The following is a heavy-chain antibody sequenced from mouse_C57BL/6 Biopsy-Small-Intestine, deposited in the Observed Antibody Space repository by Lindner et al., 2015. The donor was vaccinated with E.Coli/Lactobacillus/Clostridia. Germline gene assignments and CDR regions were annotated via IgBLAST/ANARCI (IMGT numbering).Heavy chain of an antibody. D-gene: IGHD3-1*01. CDR2: INAGNGKT. V-gene: IGHV1-84*02. CDR1: GYTFTNNA. CDR3: ARGVHSGAWLFDY. J-gene: IGHJ4*01. Sequence: SVKVSCKASGYTFTNNAMHWVRQAPGQRLEWMGWINAGNGKTEYSQKFHGRVTITRDTSASTDYMELSSLRSEDTAVYFCARGVHSGAWLFDYWGPGTLVTISS.